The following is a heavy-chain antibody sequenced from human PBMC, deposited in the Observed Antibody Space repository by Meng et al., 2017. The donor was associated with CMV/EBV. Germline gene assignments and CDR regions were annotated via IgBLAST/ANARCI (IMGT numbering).Heavy chain of an antibody. CDR1: GYTFTSYG. V-gene: IGHV1-18*01. J-gene: IGHJ6*02. D-gene: IGHD3-22*01. Sequence: GESLKIPCKASGYTFTSYGISWVRQAPGQGLEWMGWISAYNGNTTYAQKLQGRVTMTTDTSTSTAYMELRSLRSDDTAVYYCARDFYSSGYSDYYYGMDVWGQGTTVTSP. CDR3: ARDFYSSGYSDYYYGMDV. CDR2: ISAYNGNT.